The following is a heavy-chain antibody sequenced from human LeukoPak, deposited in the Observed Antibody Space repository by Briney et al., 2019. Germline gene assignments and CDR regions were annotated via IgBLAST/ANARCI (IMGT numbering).Heavy chain of an antibody. CDR1: GFTFSSYW. CDR3: AKDGRMATIWTAYYFDY. J-gene: IGHJ4*02. CDR2: INSDGSST. Sequence: GGSLRLSCAASGFTFSSYWMHWVRRAPGKGLVWVSRINSDGSSTSYADSVKGRFTISRDNAKNTLYLQMNSLRAEDTAVYYCAKDGRMATIWTAYYFDYWGQGTLVTVSS. V-gene: IGHV3-74*01. D-gene: IGHD5-24*01.